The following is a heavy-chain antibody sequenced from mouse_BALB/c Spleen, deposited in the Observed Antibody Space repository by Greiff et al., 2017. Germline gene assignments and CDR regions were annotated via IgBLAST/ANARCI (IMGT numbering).Heavy chain of an antibody. CDR3: ARVGAARATSAYYAMDY. CDR2: IYPGDGDT. D-gene: IGHD3-1*01. CDR1: GYAFSSSW. J-gene: IGHJ4*01. V-gene: IGHV1-82*01. Sequence: VQGVESGPELVKPGASVKISCKASGYAFSSSWMNWVKQRPGQGLEWIGRIYPGDGDTNYNGKFKGKATLTADKSSSTAYMQLSSLTSVDSAVYFCARVGAARATSAYYAMDYWGQGTSVTVSS.